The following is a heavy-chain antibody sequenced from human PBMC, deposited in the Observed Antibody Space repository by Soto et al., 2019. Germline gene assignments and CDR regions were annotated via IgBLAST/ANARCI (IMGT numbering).Heavy chain of an antibody. J-gene: IGHJ3*01. CDR1: GGSVSSGNYF. D-gene: IGHD1-20*01. CDR3: ARRLIDNRNQGHAFDF. V-gene: IGHV4-39*01. Sequence: QLQLQESGPGLVKPAETLSLKCAVSGGSVSSGNYFWGWIRQPPGKGLEWIGNIYYNGDTYYSPSLKSRVTMSVDTAQNQFSLRLTSVTAADPAVYYCARRLIDNRNQGHAFDFWGQGTLVTVSS. CDR2: IYYNGDT.